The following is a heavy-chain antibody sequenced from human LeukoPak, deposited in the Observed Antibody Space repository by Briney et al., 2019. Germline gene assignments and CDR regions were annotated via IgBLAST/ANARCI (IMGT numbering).Heavy chain of an antibody. J-gene: IGHJ5*02. CDR2: IYYSGNT. CDR1: GGSMSSSSYY. V-gene: IGHV4-39*07. CDR3: ARDAARYCSGGSCYYGKWFDP. D-gene: IGHD2-15*01. Sequence: PSETLSLTCIVSGGSMSSSSYYWGWIRQPPGKGLEWIGSIYYSGNTYYHVSLKSRFTISVDTSKNQFSLKLSSVTAADTAVYYCARDAARYCSGGSCYYGKWFDPWGQGTLVTVSS.